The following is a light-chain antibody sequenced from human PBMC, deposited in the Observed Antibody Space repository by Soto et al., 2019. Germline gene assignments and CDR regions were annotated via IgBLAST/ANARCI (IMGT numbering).Light chain of an antibody. V-gene: IGLV2-8*01. Sequence: QSALTQPPSASGSPGQSVTISCTGSSSDVGGYNLVSWYQQHPGKAPKLIIREVSQRPSGVPDRFSGSKSGNTASLTVSGLQTEDEADYYCSSFASVGGSHVAFGGGTKLTVL. CDR2: EVS. CDR1: SSDVGGYNL. J-gene: IGLJ2*01. CDR3: SSFASVGGSHVA.